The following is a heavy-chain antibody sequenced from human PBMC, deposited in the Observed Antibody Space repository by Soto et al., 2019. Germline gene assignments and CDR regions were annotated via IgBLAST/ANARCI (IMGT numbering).Heavy chain of an antibody. J-gene: IGHJ6*03. Sequence: QVQLVQSGAEVKKPGSSVRISCAASGATFNDYTFTWVRRAPGQGLEWMGRVIPLLDASNYAEKFQDRVTITADRSTSTVYMELSGLKSEDSAIYYCASGKSPMTQDRMGFYYYMDVWGKGTTGTVSS. V-gene: IGHV1-69*08. D-gene: IGHD1-1*01. CDR3: ASGKSPMTQDRMGFYYYMDV. CDR1: GATFNDYT. CDR2: VIPLLDAS.